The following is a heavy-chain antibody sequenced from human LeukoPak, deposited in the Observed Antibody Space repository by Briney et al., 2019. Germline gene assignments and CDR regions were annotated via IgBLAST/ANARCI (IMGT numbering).Heavy chain of an antibody. CDR1: GFTFSSYG. Sequence: PGGSLRLSCAASGFTFSSYGMSWVRQAPGKGLEWVSAISGSGGSTYYADSVKGRFTISRDNSKNTLYLQMNSLRAEDTAVYYCARVQPLMASMITFGGVIVENWFDPWGQGTLVTVSS. D-gene: IGHD3-16*02. V-gene: IGHV3-23*01. CDR2: ISGSGGST. J-gene: IGHJ5*02. CDR3: ARVQPLMASMITFGGVIVENWFDP.